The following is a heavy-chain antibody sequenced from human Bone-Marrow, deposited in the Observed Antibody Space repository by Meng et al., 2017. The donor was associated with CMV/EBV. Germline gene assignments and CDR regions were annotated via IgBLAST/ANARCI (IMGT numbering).Heavy chain of an antibody. Sequence: GGSLRLSCAASGFTVSSNHMSWARQAPGKGLEWVAFIRYDGSNKYYADSVKGRFTISRDNSKNTLYLQMNSLRAEDTAGYYCAKVLYSRSSGDYWGQGTLVTVSS. CDR3: AKVLYSRSSGDY. J-gene: IGHJ4*02. CDR1: GFTVSSNH. D-gene: IGHD6-6*01. CDR2: IRYDGSNK. V-gene: IGHV3-30*02.